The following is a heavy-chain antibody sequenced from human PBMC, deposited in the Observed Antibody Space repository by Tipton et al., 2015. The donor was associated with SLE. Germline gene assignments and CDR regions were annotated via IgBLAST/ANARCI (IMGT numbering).Heavy chain of an antibody. J-gene: IGHJ4*02. CDR2: INHSGST. CDR3: ARHGYSGSSYFDY. V-gene: IGHV4-34*01. CDR1: GGSFSGYY. Sequence: TLSLTCAVYGGSFSGYYWSWIRQPPGKGLEWIGEINHSGSTNYNPSLKSRVTISVDTSKNQFSLKLSSVTAADTAVYYCARHGYSGSSYFDYWGQGTLVTVSS. D-gene: IGHD1-26*01.